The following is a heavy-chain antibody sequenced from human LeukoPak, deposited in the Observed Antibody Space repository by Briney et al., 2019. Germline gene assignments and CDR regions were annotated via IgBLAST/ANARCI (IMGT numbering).Heavy chain of an antibody. Sequence: GESLKISCKGSGYSFTSYWIGWVRQMPGEGLEWIGIIHPGDSDTRYSPSFQGRVTISADKSISTAYLQWSSLKASDTAMYYCARTEYGDSPHIDYWGQGTLVTVSS. D-gene: IGHD4-17*01. CDR1: GYSFTSYW. CDR3: ARTEYGDSPHIDY. V-gene: IGHV5-51*01. CDR2: IHPGDSDT. J-gene: IGHJ4*02.